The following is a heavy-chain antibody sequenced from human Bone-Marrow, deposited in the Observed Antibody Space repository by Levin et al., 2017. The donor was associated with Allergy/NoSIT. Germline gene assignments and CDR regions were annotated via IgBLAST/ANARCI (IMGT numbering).Heavy chain of an antibody. CDR1: GFTFSGSA. D-gene: IGHD3-3*01. CDR3: VKPDYDFWS. Sequence: GGSLRLSCAASGFTFSGSAMHWVRQASGKGLEWVARIRSKPNNYATAYAASVKGRFTISRDESKNTAYLEMNILKTDDTAVYYCVKPDYDFWSWGQGTLVTVSS. J-gene: IGHJ4*02. CDR2: IRSKPNNYAT. V-gene: IGHV3-73*01.